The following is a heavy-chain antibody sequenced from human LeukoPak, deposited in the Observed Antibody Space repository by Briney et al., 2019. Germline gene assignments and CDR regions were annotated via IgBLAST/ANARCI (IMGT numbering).Heavy chain of an antibody. D-gene: IGHD1-26*01. J-gene: IGHJ4*02. CDR1: GGSISSGGYY. Sequence: ASQTLSLTCTVSGGSISSGGYYWSWIRQPPGKGLEWIGYIYHSGSTYYNPSLKSRVTISVDRSKNQFSLKLSSVTAADTAVYYCARGGWELLGVDYWGQGTLVTVSS. V-gene: IGHV4-30-2*01. CDR3: ARGGWELLGVDY. CDR2: IYHSGST.